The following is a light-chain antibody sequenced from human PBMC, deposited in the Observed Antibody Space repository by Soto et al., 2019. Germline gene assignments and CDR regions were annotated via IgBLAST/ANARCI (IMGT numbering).Light chain of an antibody. CDR2: KAS. V-gene: IGKV1-5*03. Sequence: IQMSQSPSTLSGSVRDRVTITCRASQTISSWLAWYQQKPGKAPKLLIYKASTLKSGVPSRFSGSGSGTEITLVISILQPDDFATYCCQHYNSYSEAFGQGTKVDI. CDR3: QHYNSYSEA. CDR1: QTISSW. J-gene: IGKJ1*01.